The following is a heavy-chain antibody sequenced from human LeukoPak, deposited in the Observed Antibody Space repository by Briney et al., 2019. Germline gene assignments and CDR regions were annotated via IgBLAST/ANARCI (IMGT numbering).Heavy chain of an antibody. V-gene: IGHV1-2*02. CDR2: INPNSGGT. CDR3: ARGAVGATRAGAFDI. Sequence: GASVKVSCKASGYTFTGYYMHWVRRAPGQGLEWMGWINPNSGGTNYAQKFQGRVTMTRDTSISTAYMELSRLRSDDTAVYYCARGAVGATRAGAFDIWGQGTMVTVSS. D-gene: IGHD1-26*01. J-gene: IGHJ3*02. CDR1: GYTFTGYY.